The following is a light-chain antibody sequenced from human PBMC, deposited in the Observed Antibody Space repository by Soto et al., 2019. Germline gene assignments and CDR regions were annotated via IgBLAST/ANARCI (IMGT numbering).Light chain of an antibody. CDR1: SSDVGGYNY. Sequence: QSALTQPASVSGSPGQSITISCTGSSSDVGGYNYVSWYQQHPGKVPKVMIYDVSNRPSGVSNRFSGSKSGNTASLTISGLQAEDEADYYCSSYTSSSTLVFGTGTKVTVL. CDR2: DVS. J-gene: IGLJ1*01. V-gene: IGLV2-14*01. CDR3: SSYTSSSTLV.